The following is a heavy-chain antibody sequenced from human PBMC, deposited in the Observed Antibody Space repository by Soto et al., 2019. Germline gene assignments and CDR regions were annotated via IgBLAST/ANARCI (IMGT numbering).Heavy chain of an antibody. Sequence: SETLSLTCAVYGGSFSGYYWSWIRQPPGKGLEWIGEINHSGSTNYNPSLKSRVTISVDTSKNQFSLKLSSVTAADTAVYYCARELGGHDAFDVWGQGTMVTVSS. CDR1: GGSFSGYY. J-gene: IGHJ3*01. V-gene: IGHV4-34*01. CDR3: ARELGGHDAFDV. D-gene: IGHD2-15*01. CDR2: INHSGST.